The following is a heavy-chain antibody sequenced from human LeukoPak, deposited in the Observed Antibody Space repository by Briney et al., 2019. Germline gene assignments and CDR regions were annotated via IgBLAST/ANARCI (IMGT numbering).Heavy chain of an antibody. V-gene: IGHV3-33*06. J-gene: IGHJ4*02. CDR2: IWYDGSNK. Sequence: GRSLRLSCAASGFTFSSYGMHWVRQAPGKGLEGVAVIWYDGSNKYYAHSVKGRFTISRDNSKNTLYLQMNSLRAEDTAVYYCAKDLDYYDSSGYGIDYWGQGTLVTVSS. D-gene: IGHD3-22*01. CDR3: AKDLDYYDSSGYGIDY. CDR1: GFTFSSYG.